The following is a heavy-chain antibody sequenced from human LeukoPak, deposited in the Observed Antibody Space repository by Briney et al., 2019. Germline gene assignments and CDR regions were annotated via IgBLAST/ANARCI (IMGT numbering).Heavy chain of an antibody. CDR3: AKGSYYDSSGSFYFDY. J-gene: IGHJ4*02. D-gene: IGHD3-22*01. Sequence: PGGSLRLSCATSGLSVTNNHMTWVRQAPGKGLEWVSGISGSGDNTYYADSVKGRFTISRDNSKNTLYVQVNSLGTEDTAAYYCAKGSYYDSSGSFYFDYWGQGTLVTVSS. V-gene: IGHV3-23*01. CDR1: GLSVTNNH. CDR2: ISGSGDNT.